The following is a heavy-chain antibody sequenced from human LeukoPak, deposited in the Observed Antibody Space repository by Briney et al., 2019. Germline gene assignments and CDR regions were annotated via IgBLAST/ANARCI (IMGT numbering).Heavy chain of an antibody. CDR2: ISYDGIGK. D-gene: IGHD2-21*02. J-gene: IGHJ1*01. Sequence: GGSLRLSCATSGFTFSDYAMYWVRQAPGKGLEWVALISYDGIGKYYADSVKGRFTISRDNSKNTLYLQMDGLRAEDTALYYCAREVTHGASALQHWGQGTLVTVSS. V-gene: IGHV3-30-3*01. CDR3: AREVTHGASALQH. CDR1: GFTFSDYA.